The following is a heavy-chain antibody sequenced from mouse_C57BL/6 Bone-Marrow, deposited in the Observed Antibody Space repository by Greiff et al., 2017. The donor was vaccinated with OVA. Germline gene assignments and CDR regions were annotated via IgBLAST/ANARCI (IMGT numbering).Heavy chain of an antibody. J-gene: IGHJ4*01. CDR2: IDTSDSYT. Sequence: VQLQQSGAELVKPGASVKLSCKASGYTFTSYWMQWVKQRPGQGLEWIGKIDTSDSYTNYNQKFKGKATLTVDKSSITAYMHLTSLTSEDSTVYYCANKTDDYAMDYWGQGTSVTVSS. CDR1: GYTFTSYW. CDR3: ANKTDDYAMDY. V-gene: IGHV1-50*01.